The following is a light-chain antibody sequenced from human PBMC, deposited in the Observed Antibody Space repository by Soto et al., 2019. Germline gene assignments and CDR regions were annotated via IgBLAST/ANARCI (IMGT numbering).Light chain of an antibody. V-gene: IGLV1-40*01. J-gene: IGLJ1*01. CDR1: RSNIGAGYD. CDR2: GNS. CDR3: KSFDSRLSGSV. Sequence: QSVLTQPPSVSGAPGQRVTISCTGSRSNIGAGYDVHWYQQLPGTAPKLLIYGNSNRPSGVPDRFSGSQSGASASLAITGLQADDEADDYCKSFDSRLSGSVFGTGTKLTVL.